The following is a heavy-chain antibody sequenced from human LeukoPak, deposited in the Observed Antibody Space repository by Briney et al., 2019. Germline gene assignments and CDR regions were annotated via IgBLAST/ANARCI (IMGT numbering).Heavy chain of an antibody. CDR1: GYTFTSYA. CDR3: ARDSGRALDY. V-gene: IGHV1-69*13. J-gene: IGHJ4*02. CDR2: IIPIFGTA. Sequence: SVKVSCKASGYTFTSYAMHWVRQAPGQGLEWMGGIIPIFGTANYAQKFQGRVTITADESTSTAYMELSSLRSEDTAVYYCARDSGRALDYWGQGTLVTVSS.